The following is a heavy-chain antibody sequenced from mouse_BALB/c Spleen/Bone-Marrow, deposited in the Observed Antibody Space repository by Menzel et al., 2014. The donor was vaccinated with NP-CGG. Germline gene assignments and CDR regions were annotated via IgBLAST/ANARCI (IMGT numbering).Heavy chain of an antibody. CDR2: IRNKANGYTT. Sequence: EVKVEESGGGLVQPGGSLRLSCATSGFTFSDYYMSWVRQPPGKALEWLGFIRNKANGYTTEYSASVKGRFTISRDNSQSILYLQMNTLRAEDSATYYCARDMGLLRFDYWGQGTTLTVSS. V-gene: IGHV7-3*02. CDR3: ARDMGLLRFDY. J-gene: IGHJ2*01. D-gene: IGHD1-1*01. CDR1: GFTFSDYY.